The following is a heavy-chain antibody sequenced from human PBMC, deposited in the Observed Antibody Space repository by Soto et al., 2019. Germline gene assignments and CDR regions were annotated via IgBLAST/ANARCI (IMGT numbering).Heavy chain of an antibody. V-gene: IGHV3-33*01. CDR2: IWYDGSNK. J-gene: IGHJ6*02. CDR3: ARGISGYCSSISSYPDYYYGMDV. CDR1: GFIFSSYG. Sequence: GGSLRLSCAASGFIFSSYGMHWVRQAPGKGLEWVAVIWYDGSNKYYGDSVKGRFTISRDNSKNTLHLQMNSLRVEDTAVYSCARGISGYCSSISSYPDYYYGMDVWGQGTTVTVSS. D-gene: IGHD2-2*01.